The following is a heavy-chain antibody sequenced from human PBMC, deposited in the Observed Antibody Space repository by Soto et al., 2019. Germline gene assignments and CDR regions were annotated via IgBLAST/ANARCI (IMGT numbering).Heavy chain of an antibody. CDR2: ISWNSGSI. J-gene: IGHJ3*02. Sequence: GGSLRLSCAASGFTFDDYAMHWVRQAPGKGQERVSGISWNSGSIGYADSVKCRFTIPRDNAKNSLYLQMNSLRAEDTVLYFCAKDYYDILTGEIDIWGQGTMVTVSS. CDR3: AKDYYDILTGEIDI. D-gene: IGHD3-9*01. V-gene: IGHV3-9*01. CDR1: GFTFDDYA.